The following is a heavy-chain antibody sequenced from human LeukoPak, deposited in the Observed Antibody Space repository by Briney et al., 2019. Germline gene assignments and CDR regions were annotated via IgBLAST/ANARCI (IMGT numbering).Heavy chain of an antibody. Sequence: ASVKVSCKASGGTFSSYAISWVRQAPGQGLEWMGGIIPIFGTANYAQKFQGRVTITADKSTSTAYMELSSLRSEDTAVYYCARDRVVYSYGYGWFDPWGQGTLVTVSS. CDR3: ARDRVVYSYGYGWFDP. J-gene: IGHJ5*02. CDR2: IIPIFGTA. V-gene: IGHV1-69*06. D-gene: IGHD5-18*01. CDR1: GGTFSSYA.